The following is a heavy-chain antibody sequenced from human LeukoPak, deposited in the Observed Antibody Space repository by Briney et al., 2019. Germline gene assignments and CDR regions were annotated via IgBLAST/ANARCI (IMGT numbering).Heavy chain of an antibody. V-gene: IGHV3-7*01. D-gene: IGHD6-13*01. CDR1: GFTFNTYW. CDR3: ARDKSRYSSSWFLDY. J-gene: IGHJ4*02. CDR2: IKQDGSEK. Sequence: GGSLRLSCAASGFTFNTYWMTWVRQAPGKGLEWVANIKQDGSEKYYVDSVKGRFTISRDNAMNSLYLQMDSLRAEDTAVYYCARDKSRYSSSWFLDYWGQGTLSPSPQ.